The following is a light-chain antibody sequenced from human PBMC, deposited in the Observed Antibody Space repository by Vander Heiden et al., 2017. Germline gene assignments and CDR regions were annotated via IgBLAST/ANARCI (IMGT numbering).Light chain of an antibody. CDR3: QQRSDWPLT. CDR1: QSVSRY. J-gene: IGKJ4*01. CDR2: EAS. Sequence: EIVLTHSPATLSLSPGVRATLPCRASQSVSRYLAWYQQQPGQAPSLLNYEASNGATGIPARFSGSASGTDFTLTISSLAPEDFAVYYCQQRSDWPLTFGGGTKVEIK. V-gene: IGKV3-11*01.